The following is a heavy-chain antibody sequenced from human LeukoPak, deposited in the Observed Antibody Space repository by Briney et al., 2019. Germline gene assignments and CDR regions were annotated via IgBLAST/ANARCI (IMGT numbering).Heavy chain of an antibody. J-gene: IGHJ4*02. Sequence: ASVKVSCKASGYTFTSYNMHWVRHAPGQGPEWMGIINPSGGSTSYAQKFQGRVTMTRDTSTSTVYMELSSLRSEDTAVYYCARDYTEYYYDSSGYPDCWGQGTLVTVSS. CDR1: GYTFTSYN. CDR3: ARDYTEYYYDSSGYPDC. D-gene: IGHD3-22*01. V-gene: IGHV1-46*01. CDR2: INPSGGST.